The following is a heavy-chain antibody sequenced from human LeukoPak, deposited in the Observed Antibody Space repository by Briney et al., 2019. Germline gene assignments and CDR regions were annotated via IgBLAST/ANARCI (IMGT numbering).Heavy chain of an antibody. Sequence: SGTLSLTCAVYGGSFSGYYWSWIRQPPGKGLEWIGEINHSGSTNYNPSLKSRVTISVDTSKNQFSLKLSSVTAADTAVYYGARGGPAAVQVRGWFDPWGQGTLVTVSS. J-gene: IGHJ5*02. D-gene: IGHD3-22*01. CDR3: ARGGPAAVQVRGWFDP. CDR2: INHSGST. V-gene: IGHV4-34*01. CDR1: GGSFSGYY.